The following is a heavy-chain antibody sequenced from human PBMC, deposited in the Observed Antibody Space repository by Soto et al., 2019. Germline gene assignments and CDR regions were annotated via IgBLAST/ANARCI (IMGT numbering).Heavy chain of an antibody. CDR2: ISYGGST. D-gene: IGHD1-7*01. Sequence: QVQLQESGPGLVKPSQTLSLTCTVSGGSISSGNYYWSWIRQPPGKGLEWIGFISYGGSTYYSASLKSRFTISVATSKNQFSLNLSFVIAADTAVYYCATMGTPATGLYYFDYWGQGTLVTVSS. V-gene: IGHV4-30-4*01. CDR3: ATMGTPATGLYYFDY. J-gene: IGHJ4*02. CDR1: GGSISSGNYY.